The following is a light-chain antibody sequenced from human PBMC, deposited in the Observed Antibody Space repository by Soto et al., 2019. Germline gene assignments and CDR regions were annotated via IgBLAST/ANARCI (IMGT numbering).Light chain of an antibody. CDR2: KVS. CDR1: QSLVYSDGDTY. V-gene: IGKV2-30*01. Sequence: DVVMTQSPLSLPVTLGQPASISCRSSQSLVYSDGDTYLNWFQQRPGQSPRRLIYKVSNRDSGVPSRFSGSASGTDFTLTISSLQPEDVATYYCQKYNSAPRTFGQGTKVDIK. CDR3: QKYNSAPRT. J-gene: IGKJ1*01.